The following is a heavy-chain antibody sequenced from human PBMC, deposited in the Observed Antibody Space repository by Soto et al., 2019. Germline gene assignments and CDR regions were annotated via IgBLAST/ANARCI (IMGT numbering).Heavy chain of an antibody. CDR2: IAGVDI. CDR1: VFTFISYE. V-gene: IGHV3-23*01. D-gene: IGHD1-20*01. Sequence: PGWSLRLSCASSVFTFISYEMSWVRQAPGKGLEWVSTIAGVDIFYADSVQGRFTISIDNSKNLLFLQMNSLTADDTATYYCAKDHFKGNGIYDGFDVWGQGTTVTVSS. CDR3: AKDHFKGNGIYDGFDV. J-gene: IGHJ3*01.